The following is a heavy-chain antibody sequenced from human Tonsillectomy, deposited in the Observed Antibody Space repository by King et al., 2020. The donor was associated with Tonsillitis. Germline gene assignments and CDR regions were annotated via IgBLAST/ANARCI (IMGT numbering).Heavy chain of an antibody. CDR2: IYPADSDT. CDR3: ARQSLGIAVAGTPSEYYYYMDV. Sequence: VQLVESGAEVKKPGESLKISCKGSGYSFTKYWIGWVRQMPGKGLEWMGIIYPADSDTRYSPSFQGQVTISADKSFSTAYLQWSSLKASDTAMYYCARQSLGIAVAGTPSEYYYYMDVWGKGTTVTVSS. J-gene: IGHJ6*03. CDR1: GYSFTKYW. D-gene: IGHD6-19*01. V-gene: IGHV5-51*01.